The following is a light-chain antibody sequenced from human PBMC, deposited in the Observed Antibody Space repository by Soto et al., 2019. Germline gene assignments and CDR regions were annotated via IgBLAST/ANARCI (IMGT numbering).Light chain of an antibody. J-gene: IGKJ1*01. V-gene: IGKV3-15*01. CDR2: GAS. CDR3: HQYNSWPPWT. Sequence: EIVMTQSPATLSVSPGERATLSCRASQSVSSNLAWYQQKPGQAPRLLIYGASTRATGIPASFSGSGSGTEFTLTISSLQSEDFAVYYCHQYNSWPPWTFGLTTQVEI. CDR1: QSVSSN.